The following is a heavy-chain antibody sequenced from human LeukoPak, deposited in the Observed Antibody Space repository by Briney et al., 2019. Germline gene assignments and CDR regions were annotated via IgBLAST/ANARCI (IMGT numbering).Heavy chain of an antibody. V-gene: IGHV1-46*01. D-gene: IGHD3-22*01. CDR1: GYTFTSYY. J-gene: IGHJ3*02. CDR2: INPSGGST. CDR3: ARARRDYDSSERYAFDI. Sequence: ASVKVSCKASGYTFTSYYMHWVRQAPGQGLEWMGIINPSGGSTSYAQKFQGRVTMTRDTSTSTVYVELSSLRSEDTAVYYCARARRDYDSSERYAFDIWGQGTMVTVSS.